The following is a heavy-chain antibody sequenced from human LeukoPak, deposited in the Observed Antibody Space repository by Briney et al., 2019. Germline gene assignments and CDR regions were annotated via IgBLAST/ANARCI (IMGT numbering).Heavy chain of an antibody. D-gene: IGHD3-10*01. V-gene: IGHV6-1*01. CDR3: ARDGKYMVRGVTLQYNGMDV. Sequence: SQTLSLTCVISGDSVSSNNAAWNWITQSPSRGLEWLGRTFYRSKWYNDYAVYVNSRITINPDSSRNHISLRLNSVTPEDTAVYYLARDGKYMVRGVTLQYNGMDVWGQGTTVTVS. J-gene: IGHJ6*02. CDR1: GDSVSSNNAA. CDR2: TFYRSKWYN.